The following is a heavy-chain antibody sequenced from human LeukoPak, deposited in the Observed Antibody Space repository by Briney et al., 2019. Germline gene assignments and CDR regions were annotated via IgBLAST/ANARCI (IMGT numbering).Heavy chain of an antibody. Sequence: GASVKVSCKASGGTFSSYAISWVRQAPGQGLEWMGGIIPIFGTANYAQKFQGRVTITADESTSTAYMELSSLRSEDTAVYYCASSYHDSSGYYYSLDYWGQGTPVTVSS. CDR2: IIPIFGTA. D-gene: IGHD3-22*01. CDR3: ASSYHDSSGYYYSLDY. J-gene: IGHJ4*02. V-gene: IGHV1-69*13. CDR1: GGTFSSYA.